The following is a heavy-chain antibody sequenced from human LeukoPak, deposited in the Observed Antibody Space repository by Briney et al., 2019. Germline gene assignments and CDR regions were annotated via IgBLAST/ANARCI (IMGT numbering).Heavy chain of an antibody. CDR3: ARDSDGSGRCDY. CDR2: IYYSGST. CDR1: GGSISSSSYY. V-gene: IGHV4-39*07. J-gene: IGHJ4*02. D-gene: IGHD3-10*01. Sequence: SETLSLTCTVSGGSISSSSYYWGWIRQPPGKGLEWIGSIYYSGSTNYNPSLKSRVTISVDTSKNQFSLKLSSVTAADTAVYYCARDSDGSGRCDYWGQGTLVTVSS.